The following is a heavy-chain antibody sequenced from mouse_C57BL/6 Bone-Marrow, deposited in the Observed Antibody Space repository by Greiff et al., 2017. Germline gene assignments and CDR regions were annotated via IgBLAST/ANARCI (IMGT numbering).Heavy chain of an antibody. D-gene: IGHD2-4*01. CDR3: ARHERYYDYEGYFDY. CDR2: FYPGSGSI. CDR1: GYIFTEYT. J-gene: IGHJ2*01. Sequence: VQRVESGAELVKPGASVKLSCKASGYIFTEYTIHWVKQRSGQGLEWIGWFYPGSGSIKYNERFKDKATLTADKSSNTVDMELSRLTSEDSAVYFCARHERYYDYEGYFDYWGQGTTLTVSS. V-gene: IGHV1-62-2*01.